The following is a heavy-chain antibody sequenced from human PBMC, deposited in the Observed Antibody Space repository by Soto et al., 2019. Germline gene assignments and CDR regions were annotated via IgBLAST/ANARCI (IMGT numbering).Heavy chain of an antibody. CDR3: ARIGVSSGHESPDFDS. CDR1: GYTFNFYG. V-gene: IGHV1-18*01. CDR2: ISGFNGNT. D-gene: IGHD3-16*01. Sequence: GASVKVSCKASGYTFNFYGITWVRQAPGQGLEWMGWISGFNGNTNYAADLQGRVTMTTDTSTSTAYMELRGLRSDDTAVYYCARIGVSSGHESPDFDSWGQGTLVPVSS. J-gene: IGHJ4*02.